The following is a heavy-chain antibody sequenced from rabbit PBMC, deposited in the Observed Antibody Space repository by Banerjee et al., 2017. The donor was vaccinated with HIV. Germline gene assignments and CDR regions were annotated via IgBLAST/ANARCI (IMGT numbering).Heavy chain of an antibody. CDR3: GRDRGVGYDLNL. CDR1: GFDFSTYG. Sequence: QEQLVESGGGLVQPGGSLKLSCKASGFDFSTYGVSWVRQAPGKGLEWIGYIDPVFHSSYYATWVNGRFTISSHNAQNTLYLQLNSLTAADTATYFCGRDRGVGYDLNLWGQGTLVTVS. J-gene: IGHJ4*01. V-gene: IGHV1S47*01. CDR2: IDPVFHSS. D-gene: IGHD6-1*01.